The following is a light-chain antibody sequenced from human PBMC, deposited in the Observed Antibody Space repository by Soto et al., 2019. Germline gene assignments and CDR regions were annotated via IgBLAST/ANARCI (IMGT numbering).Light chain of an antibody. CDR3: AAWDDSLNGHV. V-gene: IGLV1-44*01. CDR1: SSNIGTSS. CDR2: TTN. J-gene: IGLJ1*01. Sequence: QSVLTQPHSASGTPGQRVTISCSGSSSNIGTSSVHWFQQLPGTAPKLLISTTNQRPSGVPERCSGSKSGTSASLAISGLQSEDEADYYCAAWDDSLNGHVFGTGTKVTVL.